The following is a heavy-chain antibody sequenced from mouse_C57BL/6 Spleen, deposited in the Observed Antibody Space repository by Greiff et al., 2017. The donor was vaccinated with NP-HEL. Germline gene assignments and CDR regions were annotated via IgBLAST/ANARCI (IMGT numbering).Heavy chain of an antibody. CDR3: ARRGYGRWYFDV. D-gene: IGHD2-1*01. CDR2: INPNNGGT. CDR1: GYTFTDYN. Sequence: EVQLQESGPELVKPGASVKIPCKASGYTFTDYNMDWVKQSHGKSLEWIGDINPNNGGTIYNQKFKGKATLTVDKSSSTAYMELRSLTSEDTAVYYCARRGYGRWYFDVWGTGTTVTVSS. J-gene: IGHJ1*03. V-gene: IGHV1-18*01.